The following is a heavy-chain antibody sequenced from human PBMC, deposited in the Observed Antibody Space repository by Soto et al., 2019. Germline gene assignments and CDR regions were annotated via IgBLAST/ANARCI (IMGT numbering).Heavy chain of an antibody. CDR3: ATEPIYYNDVSGYYPLGH. V-gene: IGHV1-18*04. CDR1: GYSFATYG. Sequence: QVQLVQSGAEVKKPGASGKVSCKASGYSFATYGFSWVRQAPGQGLECVGWISAHNGDTHYSQKFQGRVTLTTDTSTNTGYMELRSLTSDDSAVYFCATEPIYYNDVSGYYPLGHLGQGTLVTVSS. D-gene: IGHD3-22*01. J-gene: IGHJ4*02. CDR2: ISAHNGDT.